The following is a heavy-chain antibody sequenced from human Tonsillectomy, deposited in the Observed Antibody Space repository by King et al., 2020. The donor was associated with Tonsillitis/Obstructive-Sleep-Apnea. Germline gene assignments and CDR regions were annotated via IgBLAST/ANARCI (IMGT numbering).Heavy chain of an antibody. D-gene: IGHD3-3*01. Sequence: VQLVESGGGLVKPGGSLRLSCAASGFTFSDYYMSWIRQAPGKGLEWVSYISSSSSYTNYADSVKGRFTISRDNAKNSLYLQMNSLRAEDTAVYYCARDSAISGASKLALNWFDPWGQGTLVTVSS. V-gene: IGHV3-11*05. J-gene: IGHJ5*02. CDR2: ISSSSSYT. CDR3: ARDSAISGASKLALNWFDP. CDR1: GFTFSDYY.